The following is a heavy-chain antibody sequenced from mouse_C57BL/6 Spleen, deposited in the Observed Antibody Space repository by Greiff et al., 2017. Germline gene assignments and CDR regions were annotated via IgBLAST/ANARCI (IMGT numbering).Heavy chain of an antibody. J-gene: IGHJ4*01. V-gene: IGHV1-15*01. D-gene: IGHD1-1*01. CDR1: GYTFTDYE. CDR2: IDPATGCT. Sequence: QVQLQQSGAELVRPGASVTLSCKASGYTFTDYEMHWVKQTPVHGLEWIGAIDPATGCTAYNQKFKGKAILTADKSSSTAYMELRSLTSEDSAVYYCTRGDYGSSYRGYYYAMDYWGQGTSVTVSS. CDR3: TRGDYGSSYRGYYYAMDY.